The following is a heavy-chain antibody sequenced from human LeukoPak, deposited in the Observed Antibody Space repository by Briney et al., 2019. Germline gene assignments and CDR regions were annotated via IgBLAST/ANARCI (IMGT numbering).Heavy chain of an antibody. V-gene: IGHV1-18*01. CDR3: ARDMGSVVVPAANDY. J-gene: IGHJ4*02. CDR1: GYTFTSYG. Sequence: ASVKVSCTASGYTFTSYGISWVRQAPGQGLEWMGWISAYNGNTNYAQKLQGRVTMTTDTSTSTAYMELRSLRSDDTAVYYCARDMGSVVVPAANDYWGQGTLVTVSS. D-gene: IGHD2-2*01. CDR2: ISAYNGNT.